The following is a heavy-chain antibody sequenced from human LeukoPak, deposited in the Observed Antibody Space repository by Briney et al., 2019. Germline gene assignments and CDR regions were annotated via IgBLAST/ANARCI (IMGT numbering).Heavy chain of an antibody. CDR3: AKDFYGDSGPQYNWFDP. J-gene: IGHJ5*02. Sequence: GGSLRLSCAASGFTFSSYGMSWVRQAPGKGLEWVSAISGSGGSTYYADSVKGRFTISRDNSKNTLYLQMNSLRAEDTAVYYCAKDFYGDSGPQYNWFDPWGQGTLVTVSS. CDR1: GFTFSSYG. V-gene: IGHV3-23*01. D-gene: IGHD4-17*01. CDR2: ISGSGGST.